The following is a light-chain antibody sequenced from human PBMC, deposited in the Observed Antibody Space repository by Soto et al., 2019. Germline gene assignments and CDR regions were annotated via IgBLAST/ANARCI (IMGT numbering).Light chain of an antibody. Sequence: EIVLTQSPGTLSSSPGERATLSCRASQSVSSSYLAWYQQKPGQAPRLLIYAASSRASGIPDTFSGSGSGTDFARTISRLEPEDFAVYYCQQYGSSSWTFGQGTRVEI. CDR3: QQYGSSSWT. CDR1: QSVSSSY. J-gene: IGKJ1*01. V-gene: IGKV3-20*01. CDR2: AAS.